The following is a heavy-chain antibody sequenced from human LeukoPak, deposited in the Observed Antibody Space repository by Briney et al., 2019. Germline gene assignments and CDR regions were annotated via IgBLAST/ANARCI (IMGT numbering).Heavy chain of an antibody. V-gene: IGHV3-7*01. CDR1: GFTFSRYW. CDR2: IKQDGSEK. D-gene: IGHD3-10*02. Sequence: GGSLRLSCAVSGFTFSRYWMSWVRQAPGKGLEGVANIKQDGSEKYYVDTVKGRFTISRDNAKNSLYLQMNSLRAEDTAVYYCAGWPMFSDAFHVWGQGTMVTVSS. J-gene: IGHJ3*01. CDR3: AGWPMFSDAFHV.